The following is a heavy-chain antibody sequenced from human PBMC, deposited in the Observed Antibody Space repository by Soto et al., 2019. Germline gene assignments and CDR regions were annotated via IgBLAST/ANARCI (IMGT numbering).Heavy chain of an antibody. V-gene: IGHV4-59*08. D-gene: IGHD3-10*01. CDR2: IYYSGST. CDR1: GGSISSYY. Sequence: SETLSLTCTVSGGSISSYYWSWIRQPPGKGLEWIGYIYYSGSTNYNPSLKSRVTISVDTSKNQFSLKLSSVTAADTAVYYCARQGSGSYYSQRWFDPWGQGTLVTVS. J-gene: IGHJ5*02. CDR3: ARQGSGSYYSQRWFDP.